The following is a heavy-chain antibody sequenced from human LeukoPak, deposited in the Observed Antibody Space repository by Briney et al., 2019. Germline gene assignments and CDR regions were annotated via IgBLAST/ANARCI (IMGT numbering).Heavy chain of an antibody. V-gene: IGHV3-33*06. CDR1: GFTFSSYG. J-gene: IGHJ4*02. D-gene: IGHD3-10*01. CDR3: AKDSGSGLDY. CDR2: IWYDGSNK. Sequence: PGGSLRPSCAASGFTFSSYGMHWVRQAPGKGLEWVAVIWYDGSNKYYADPVKGRFTISRGNSKNTLYLQMNSLRAEDTAVYCCAKDSGSGLDYWGQGTLVTVSS.